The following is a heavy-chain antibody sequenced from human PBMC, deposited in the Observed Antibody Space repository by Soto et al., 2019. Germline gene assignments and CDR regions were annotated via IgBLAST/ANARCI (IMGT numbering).Heavy chain of an antibody. CDR3: AKGPGWYFDL. CDR1: GFTFSSYA. CDR2: ISYDGSNK. D-gene: IGHD7-27*01. V-gene: IGHV3-30*04. Sequence: QVQLVESGGGVVQPGRSLRLSCAASGFTFSSYAMHWVRQAPGKGLEWVAVISYDGSNKYYADSVKGRFTISRDNSKNTLYLQMNSLRAEDTAVYYCAKGPGWYFDLWGRGTLVTVSS. J-gene: IGHJ2*01.